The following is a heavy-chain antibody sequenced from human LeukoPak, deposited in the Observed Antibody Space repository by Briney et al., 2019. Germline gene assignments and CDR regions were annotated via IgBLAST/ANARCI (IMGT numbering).Heavy chain of an antibody. J-gene: IGHJ4*02. Sequence: GGSLRLSCAASGFTFSGYWVTWVRQAPGKGLGWVANIKQDASEKYYVESVKGRFTISRDNAKNSLYLQMNSLRAEDTAVYYCASYYYGSGTSLGYWGQGTLVTVSS. D-gene: IGHD3-10*01. CDR3: ASYYYGSGTSLGY. V-gene: IGHV3-7*01. CDR1: GFTFSGYW. CDR2: IKQDASEK.